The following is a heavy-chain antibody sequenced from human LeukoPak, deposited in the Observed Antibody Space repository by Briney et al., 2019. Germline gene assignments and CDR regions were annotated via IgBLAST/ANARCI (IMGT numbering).Heavy chain of an antibody. CDR2: ISGTGAST. CDR1: GITFSSYA. J-gene: IGHJ4*02. V-gene: IGHV3-23*01. CDR3: AKDEAYYFGSGSQNYFDY. D-gene: IGHD3-10*01. Sequence: PGGSLRLSCAASGITFSSYAMSWVRQAPGKGLEWVSGISGTGASTYYADSVRGRFTIPRDNSKNTLSLQMNSLRADDTAVYYCAKDEAYYFGSGSQNYFDYWGQGTLVTVSS.